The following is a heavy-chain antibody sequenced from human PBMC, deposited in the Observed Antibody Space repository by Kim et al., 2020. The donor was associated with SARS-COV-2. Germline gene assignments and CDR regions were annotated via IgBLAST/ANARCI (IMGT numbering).Heavy chain of an antibody. CDR2: ISSSSSYI. Sequence: GGSLRLSCAASGFTFSSYSMNWVRQAPGKGLEWVSSISSSSSYIYYADSVKGRFTISRDNAKNSLYLQMNSLRAEDTAVYYCARGCSGGSCRYAFDIWGQGTIVTVSS. J-gene: IGHJ3*02. V-gene: IGHV3-21*01. CDR3: ARGCSGGSCRYAFDI. D-gene: IGHD2-15*01. CDR1: GFTFSSYS.